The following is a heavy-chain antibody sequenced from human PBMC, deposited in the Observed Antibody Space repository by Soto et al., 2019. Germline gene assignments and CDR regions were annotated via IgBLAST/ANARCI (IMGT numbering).Heavy chain of an antibody. D-gene: IGHD3-16*01. J-gene: IGHJ4*02. V-gene: IGHV3-49*03. Sequence: QSGGSLRLSCATSGFPFRDNAVSWFRQAPGKRPEWVSSILATMYGAPAYYDVSVNGRFFVSREDSKRTVYLQMTSLKIEDTAVYYCSGHGGLSEPWGPGTQVTVSS. CDR1: GFPFRDNA. CDR2: ILATMYGAPA. CDR3: SGHGGLSEP.